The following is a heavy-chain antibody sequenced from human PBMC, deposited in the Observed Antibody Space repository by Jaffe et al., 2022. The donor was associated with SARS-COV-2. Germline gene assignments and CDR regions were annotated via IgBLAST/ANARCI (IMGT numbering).Heavy chain of an antibody. CDR1: GFTFSSYG. D-gene: IGHD3-3*01. J-gene: IGHJ6*02. V-gene: IGHV3-33*01. CDR3: ARGQYYDFWSGYLYGMDV. Sequence: QVQLVESGGGVVQPGRSLRLSCAASGFTFSSYGMHWVRQAPGKGLEWVAVIWYDGSNKYYADSVKGRFTISRDNSKNTLYLQMNSLRAEDTAVYYCARGQYYDFWSGYLYGMDVWGQGTTVTVSS. CDR2: IWYDGSNK.